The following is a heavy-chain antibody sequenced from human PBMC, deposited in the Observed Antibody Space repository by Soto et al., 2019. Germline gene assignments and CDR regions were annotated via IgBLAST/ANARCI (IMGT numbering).Heavy chain of an antibody. V-gene: IGHV4-31*03. CDR3: ARVCRGDCHKGIDV. CDR1: GGSINSGGYY. D-gene: IGHD2-21*02. Sequence: QVQLQESGPGLVKPSQTLSLTCTVSGGSINSGGYYWSWIRQHPGKGLEWIGYIYYSGSTYYNPSLKSRVTISVDTSKNQFSLKLSPVTAADTAVHLCARVCRGDCHKGIDVWGQGTTVTVSS. J-gene: IGHJ6*02. CDR2: IYYSGST.